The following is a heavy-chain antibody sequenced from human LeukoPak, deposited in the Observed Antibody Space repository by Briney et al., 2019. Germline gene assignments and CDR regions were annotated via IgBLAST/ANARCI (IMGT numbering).Heavy chain of an antibody. CDR1: GFTLSGYW. V-gene: IGHV3-74*01. CDR2: IKYDGSYT. J-gene: IGHJ4*02. Sequence: GGSLRLSCAPSGFTLSGYWMHWVRQAPGKGLVWVARIKYDGSYTNYADSVKGRFAISRDNAKNTLYLQLNSLRAEDTAVYYCARRDYFDDWGQGTLVTVPS. CDR3: ARRDYFDD.